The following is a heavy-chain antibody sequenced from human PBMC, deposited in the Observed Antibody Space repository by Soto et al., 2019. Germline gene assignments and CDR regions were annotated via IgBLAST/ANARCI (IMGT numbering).Heavy chain of an antibody. D-gene: IGHD2-15*01. CDR1: GFTFSSYA. CDR2: ISGSGGST. J-gene: IGHJ4*02. V-gene: IGHV3-23*01. CDR3: AKDMMGCSGGSCFYFDY. Sequence: GGSLRLSCAASGFTFSSYAMSWVRQAPGKGLEWVSAISGSGGSTYYADSVKGRFTISRDNSKNTLYLQMNSLRAEDTAVYYCAKDMMGCSGGSCFYFDYWGQGTLVTVSS.